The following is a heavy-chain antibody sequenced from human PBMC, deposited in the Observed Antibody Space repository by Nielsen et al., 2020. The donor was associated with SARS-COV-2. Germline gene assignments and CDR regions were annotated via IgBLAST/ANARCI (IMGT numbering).Heavy chain of an antibody. V-gene: IGHV3-30*18. CDR2: ISYDGSNK. J-gene: IGHJ5*02. CDR1: GFTFSSYG. D-gene: IGHD3-22*01. Sequence: GESLKISCAASGFTFSSYGMHWVRQAPGKGLEWVAVISYDGSNKYYADSVKGRFTISRDNSKNTLYLQMNSLRAEDTAVYYCAKDSATGYYDSSGHNWFDPWGQGTLVTVSS. CDR3: AKDSATGYYDSSGHNWFDP.